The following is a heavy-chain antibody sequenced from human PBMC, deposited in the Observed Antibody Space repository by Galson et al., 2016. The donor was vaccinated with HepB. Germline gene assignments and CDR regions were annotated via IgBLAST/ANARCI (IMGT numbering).Heavy chain of an antibody. CDR3: ARDGRGQYSSSSYFDY. V-gene: IGHV1-46*01. J-gene: IGHJ4*02. CDR2: INPSGGAT. CDR1: GYTFTSYY. Sequence: SVKVSCKASGYTFTSYYIHWVRQAPRQGLEWMGIINPSGGATNYAQRFQGRVTMTRDTSTSTVYMELSSLRYEDTAVYYCARDGRGQYSSSSYFDYWGQGTLVTVSS. D-gene: IGHD6-6*01.